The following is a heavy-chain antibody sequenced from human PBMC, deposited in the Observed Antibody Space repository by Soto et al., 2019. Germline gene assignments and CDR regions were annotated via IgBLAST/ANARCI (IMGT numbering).Heavy chain of an antibody. Sequence: GGSLGLSCAASGFTFSSYSMNWVRQAPGKGLEWVSSISSSSSYIYYADSVKGRFTISRDNAKNSLYLQMNSLRAEDTAVYYCARVPDWGSGAFDIWGQGTMVTVSS. D-gene: IGHD7-27*01. CDR1: GFTFSSYS. CDR3: ARVPDWGSGAFDI. CDR2: ISSSSSYI. V-gene: IGHV3-21*01. J-gene: IGHJ3*02.